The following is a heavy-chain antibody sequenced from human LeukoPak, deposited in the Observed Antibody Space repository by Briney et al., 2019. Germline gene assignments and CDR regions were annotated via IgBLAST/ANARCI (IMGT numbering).Heavy chain of an antibody. Sequence: PGGSRRLSCAASGFTFSSYAMHWVRQAPGKGLEWVAVISYDGSNKYYADSVKGRFTISRDNSKNTLYLQMNSLRAEDTAVYYCARGEGYSGSYLYWGQGTLVTVSS. CDR3: ARGEGYSGSYLY. D-gene: IGHD1-26*01. V-gene: IGHV3-30-3*01. J-gene: IGHJ4*02. CDR2: ISYDGSNK. CDR1: GFTFSSYA.